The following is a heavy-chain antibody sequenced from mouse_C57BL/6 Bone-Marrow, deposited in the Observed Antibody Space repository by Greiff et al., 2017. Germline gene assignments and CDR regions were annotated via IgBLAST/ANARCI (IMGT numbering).Heavy chain of an antibody. CDR3: ARDEGDYNAMDY. D-gene: IGHD2-13*01. CDR1: GFTFSGYY. Sequence: EVKLLESEAGLVQPGRSMTLSCTASGFTFSGYYMAWVRQVPGKGLEWIAHINYDGSCTYYLDSLKGRFIIARDNAKNILYLQIGSLKSEDTATYYCARDEGDYNAMDYWGQGTSVTVSS. CDR2: INYDGSCT. J-gene: IGHJ4*01. V-gene: IGHV5-16*01.